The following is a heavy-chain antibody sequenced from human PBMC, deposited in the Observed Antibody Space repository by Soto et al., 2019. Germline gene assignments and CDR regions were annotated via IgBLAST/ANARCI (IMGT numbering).Heavy chain of an antibody. CDR2: IVVGSGNT. V-gene: IGHV1-58*01. CDR3: ARGPSLGELSLSPPTGFDY. D-gene: IGHD3-16*02. J-gene: IGHJ4*02. CDR1: GFTFTSSA. Sequence: GASVKVSCKASGFTFTSSAVQWVRQARGQRLEWIGWIVVGSGNTNYAQKFQERVTITRDMSTSTAYMELSSVTAADTAVYYCARGPSLGELSLSPPTGFDYWGQGTLVTVSS.